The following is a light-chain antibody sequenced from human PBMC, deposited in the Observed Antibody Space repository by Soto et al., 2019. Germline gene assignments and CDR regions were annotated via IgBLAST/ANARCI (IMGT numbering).Light chain of an antibody. Sequence: EIVLTQSPGTLSLSPGERATLSCRASQSVSSSYLAWYQQKPGQAPRLLISGASSRATGIPDWFSGSGSGTDFTLTISRLEPEDFAVYYCQQYGSSPPWTFGQGTKVEIK. V-gene: IGKV3-20*01. CDR3: QQYGSSPPWT. CDR2: GAS. CDR1: QSVSSSY. J-gene: IGKJ1*01.